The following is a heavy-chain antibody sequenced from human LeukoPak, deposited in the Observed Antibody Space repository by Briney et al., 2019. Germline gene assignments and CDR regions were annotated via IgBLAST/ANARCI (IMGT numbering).Heavy chain of an antibody. CDR3: ARWGNSAHSGWYSFDY. CDR1: GDSISSGNYY. V-gene: IGHV4-61*02. J-gene: IGHJ4*02. D-gene: IGHD6-19*01. Sequence: HSETLSLTCTVSGDSISSGNYYWSWIRQPAGKGLEWIGRIYTSGSTNYNPSLKSRVTISVDTSKNQFSLKLSSVTAADTAVYYCARWGNSAHSGWYSFDYWGQGTLVTVSS. CDR2: IYTSGST.